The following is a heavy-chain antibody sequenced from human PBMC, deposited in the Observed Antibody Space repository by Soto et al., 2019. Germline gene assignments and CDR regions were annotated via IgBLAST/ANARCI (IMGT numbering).Heavy chain of an antibody. D-gene: IGHD3-22*01. Sequence: SETLSLTCTVSGGSISIYYWSWIRQPPGKGMEWIGYIFYSGTTNYNPSLKSRVTISVDTSKNQFSLNLSSVTAADTAVYYCARDVVVYYDSSGYYSNRFDPWGQGTLVTVS. CDR3: ARDVVVYYDSSGYYSNRFDP. V-gene: IGHV4-59*01. J-gene: IGHJ5*02. CDR2: IFYSGTT. CDR1: GGSISIYY.